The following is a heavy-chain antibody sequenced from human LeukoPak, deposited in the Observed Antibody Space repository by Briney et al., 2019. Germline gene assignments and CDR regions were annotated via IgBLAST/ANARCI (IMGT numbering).Heavy chain of an antibody. V-gene: IGHV1-69*05. CDR1: GGTFSSYA. CDR3: ARGEVDTNYYHYMDV. Sequence: ASVKVSCKASGGTFSSYAISWVRQAPGQGLEWMGGIIPIFGTANYAQKFQGRVTITTDESTSTAYMELSSLRSEDTAVYYCARGEVDTNYYHYMDVWGKGTTVTVSS. J-gene: IGHJ6*03. D-gene: IGHD5-18*01. CDR2: IIPIFGTA.